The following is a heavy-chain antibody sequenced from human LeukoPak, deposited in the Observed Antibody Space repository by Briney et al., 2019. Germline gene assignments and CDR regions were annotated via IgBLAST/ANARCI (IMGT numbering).Heavy chain of an antibody. Sequence: GGSLRLSCAASGFTFSNYAMHWVRQAPGKGLEWVANIKQDGSEKYYVDSVKGRFTISRDNAKNSLYLQMNSLRAEDTAVYYCARVRSGYCNDYWGQGTLVTVSS. CDR3: ARVRSGYCNDY. V-gene: IGHV3-7*05. CDR1: GFTFSNYA. D-gene: IGHD3-22*01. J-gene: IGHJ4*02. CDR2: IKQDGSEK.